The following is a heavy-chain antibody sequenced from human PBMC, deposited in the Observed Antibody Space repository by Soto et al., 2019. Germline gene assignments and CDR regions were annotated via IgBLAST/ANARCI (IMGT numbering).Heavy chain of an antibody. CDR1: GGSISSSNW. CDR2: IYHSGST. J-gene: IGHJ2*01. CDR3: ARATYLLYHYYDILTGFYFDL. Sequence: QVQLQESGPGLVKPSGTLSLTCAVSGGSISSSNWWSWVRQPPGKGLEWIGEIYHSGSTNYTPSLKSRFTMSVEKSKNQFSLKLSSVTAADTAVYYCARATYLLYHYYDILTGFYFDLWGRGTLVTVSS. V-gene: IGHV4-4*02. D-gene: IGHD3-9*01.